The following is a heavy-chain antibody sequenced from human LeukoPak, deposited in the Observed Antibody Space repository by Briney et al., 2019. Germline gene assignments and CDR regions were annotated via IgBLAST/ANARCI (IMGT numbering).Heavy chain of an antibody. CDR2: IYYCGST. CDR3: ARPAAVSGCDAFDI. V-gene: IGHV4-59*08. Sequence: SETLSLTCTVSGGSISSYYWNWIRKPPGTGQERNGYIYYCGSTNYNPSFKNRVTRSIDTSKNHFSLKLRCVTASDTVVYYCARPAAVSGCDAFDIWGQGTMVTVSS. CDR1: GGSISSYY. J-gene: IGHJ3*02. D-gene: IGHD6-19*01.